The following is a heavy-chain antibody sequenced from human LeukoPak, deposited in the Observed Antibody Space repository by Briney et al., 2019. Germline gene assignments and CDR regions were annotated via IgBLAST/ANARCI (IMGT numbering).Heavy chain of an antibody. CDR3: ARDRYSSSPYYYYYMDV. J-gene: IGHJ6*03. CDR2: ISSSSSYI. Sequence: GGSLRLSCAASGFTFSNYYMNWVRQAPGKGLEWVSSISSSSSYIYYADSVKGRFTISRDNAKNSLYLQMNSLRAEDTAVYYCARDRYSSSPYYYYYMDVWGKGTTVTVSS. D-gene: IGHD6-6*01. CDR1: GFTFSNYY. V-gene: IGHV3-21*01.